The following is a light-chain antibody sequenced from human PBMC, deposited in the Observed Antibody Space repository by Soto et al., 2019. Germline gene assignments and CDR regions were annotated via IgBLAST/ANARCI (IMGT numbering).Light chain of an antibody. CDR1: QSVSTN. CDR2: GAS. CDR3: HQYNNWPPYT. V-gene: IGKV3-15*01. J-gene: IGKJ2*01. Sequence: EIVMTQSPATLSVFPGERATLSCRASQSVSTNLAWYQQKPGQAPRLLIYGASARAAGIRARFSGSGSGTEFTHTISSLQAEDFAVYYCHQYNNWPPYTFGQGTKLEIK.